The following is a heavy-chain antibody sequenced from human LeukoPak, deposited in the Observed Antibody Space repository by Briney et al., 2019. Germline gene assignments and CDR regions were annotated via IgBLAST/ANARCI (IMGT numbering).Heavy chain of an antibody. J-gene: IGHJ3*02. V-gene: IGHV1-69*13. Sequence: EASVKVSCKASGYTFTSYGISWVRQAPGQWLEWMGGIIPISGTANYAQKFQGRVTITADESTSTAYMELSSLRSEDTAVYYCARELGNRYCSSTSCAFRAFDIWGQGTMVTASS. CDR2: IIPISGTA. CDR3: ARELGNRYCSSTSCAFRAFDI. D-gene: IGHD2-2*01. CDR1: GYTFTSYG.